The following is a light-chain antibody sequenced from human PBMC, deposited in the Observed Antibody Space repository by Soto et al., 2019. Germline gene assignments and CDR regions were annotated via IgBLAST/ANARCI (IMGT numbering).Light chain of an antibody. Sequence: QSALTQPPSVSGSPGHSVTISCIGTSSDIGTFNYVSWHQQRPGKAPRLLIYDVFQRPSGVPDRFSASKSGITASLTISGLQAEDEADYYCCSYAAGDSVKFGGGTKLTVL. CDR1: SSDIGTFNY. V-gene: IGLV2-11*01. CDR2: DVF. CDR3: CSYAAGDSVK. J-gene: IGLJ2*01.